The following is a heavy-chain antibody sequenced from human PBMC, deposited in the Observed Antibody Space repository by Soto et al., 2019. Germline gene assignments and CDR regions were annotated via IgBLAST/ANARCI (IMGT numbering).Heavy chain of an antibody. J-gene: IGHJ4*02. CDR1: GGSFGKSA. V-gene: IGHV1-69*13. CDR3: ATGVIWIGYFTVDS. CDR2: FIPVYRTL. Sequence: SVKVSCKASGGSFGKSAINWVRQTPGQGLEWLGGFIPVYRTLNYAQKFQGRVTITADESTGTAYMTLSSLASDDTAVYYCATGVIWIGYFTVDSWGQGTRVPVSS. D-gene: IGHD3-3*01.